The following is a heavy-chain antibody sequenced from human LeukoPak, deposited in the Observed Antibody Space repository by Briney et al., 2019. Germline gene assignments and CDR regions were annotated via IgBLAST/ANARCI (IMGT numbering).Heavy chain of an antibody. J-gene: IGHJ4*02. D-gene: IGHD4-17*01. CDR1: GFTVSSTY. CDR2: IYRGGST. Sequence: GGSLRLSCAASGFTVSSTYMSWVRQAPGKGLEWVSIIYRGGSTYYADSVRGRFAVSRDNSKNTLYLQMNSLRAEDTAVYYCAKDFDGDYGDYFDYWGQGTLVTVSS. V-gene: IGHV3-53*01. CDR3: AKDFDGDYGDYFDY.